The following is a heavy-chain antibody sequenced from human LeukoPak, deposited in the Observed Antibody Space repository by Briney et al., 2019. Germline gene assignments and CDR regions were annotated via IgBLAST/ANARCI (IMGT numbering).Heavy chain of an antibody. CDR1: GITLSNYG. J-gene: IGHJ5*02. V-gene: IGHV4-34*01. CDR2: INHSGST. Sequence: GSLRLSCAVSGITLSNYGMSWVRQAPGKGLEWIGEINHSGSTNYNPSLKSRVTISVDTSKNQFSLKLSSVTAADTAVYYCARYGRTMIVVARRGWFDPWGQGTLVTVSS. CDR3: ARYGRTMIVVARRGWFDP. D-gene: IGHD3-22*01.